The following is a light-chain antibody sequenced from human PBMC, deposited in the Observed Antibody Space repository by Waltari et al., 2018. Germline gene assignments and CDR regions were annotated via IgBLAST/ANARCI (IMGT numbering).Light chain of an antibody. CDR2: TAS. Sequence: DIQMTQSPSSLSASVGPGVSITCRASESITNSLNWYQQKPGKAPKLLIHTASSLQSGVPSRFSGRGSGTEFTLTISGLQPGDVATYYCQQSYTVAFTFGPGTKLEI. CDR1: ESITNS. J-gene: IGKJ2*01. CDR3: QQSYTVAFT. V-gene: IGKV1-39*01.